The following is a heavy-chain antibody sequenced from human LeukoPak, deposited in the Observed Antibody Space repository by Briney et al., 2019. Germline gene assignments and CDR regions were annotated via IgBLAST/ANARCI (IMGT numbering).Heavy chain of an antibody. CDR1: GFTFTTYY. V-gene: IGHV3-21*01. CDR3: ARGPSVYLDV. J-gene: IGHJ6*03. CDR2: ISSSTTYI. D-gene: IGHD2-2*01. Sequence: GGSLRLSCAASGFTFTTYYMNWVRQAPGKGLEWVSSISSSTTYIYYADSVKGRFTFSRDNAENSLYLQMNSLRAEDTAVYYCARGPSVYLDVWGIGTTVTVSS.